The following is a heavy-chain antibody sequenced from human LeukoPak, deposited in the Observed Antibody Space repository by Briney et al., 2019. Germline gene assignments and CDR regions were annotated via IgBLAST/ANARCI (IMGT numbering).Heavy chain of an antibody. J-gene: IGHJ4*02. CDR1: GGSITSTNY. Sequence: PSGTLSLTCGVSGGSITSTNYWTWVRQPPGKGLEWIGEVNLQGSTNYNPSLMGRVAISVDMSENHISLQLTSVTAADTAVYYCAREMTYTGGWGPFDYWGPGALLTVSS. D-gene: IGHD6-19*01. CDR2: VNLQGST. V-gene: IGHV4-4*02. CDR3: AREMTYTGGWGPFDY.